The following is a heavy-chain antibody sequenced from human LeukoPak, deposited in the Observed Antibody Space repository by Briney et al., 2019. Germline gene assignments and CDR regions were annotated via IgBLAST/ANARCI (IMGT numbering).Heavy chain of an antibody. J-gene: IGHJ3*02. V-gene: IGHV3-21*04. Sequence: PGGSLRLSCAASGFTFSTYSMNWVRQAPGKGLEWVSSIGGTGTSIYYADSVKGRFTISRDNPKNSLYLQMNSLRAEDTAVYYCASPFGSTSEGDAFDIWGQGTMVTVSS. CDR1: GFTFSTYS. D-gene: IGHD2-2*01. CDR3: ASPFGSTSEGDAFDI. CDR2: IGGTGTSI.